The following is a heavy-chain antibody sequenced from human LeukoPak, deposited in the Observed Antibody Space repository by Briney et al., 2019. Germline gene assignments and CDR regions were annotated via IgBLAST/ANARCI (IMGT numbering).Heavy chain of an antibody. Sequence: SETLSLTCTVSGGSISSHYWSWIRQPPGKGLEWIGYIYYSGSTNYNPSLKSRVTISVDTSKNQFSLKLSSVTAADTAVYYCARHSPATAIPYYFDYWGQGTLVTVSS. J-gene: IGHJ4*02. D-gene: IGHD2-2*02. CDR1: GGSISSHY. V-gene: IGHV4-59*08. CDR2: IYYSGST. CDR3: ARHSPATAIPYYFDY.